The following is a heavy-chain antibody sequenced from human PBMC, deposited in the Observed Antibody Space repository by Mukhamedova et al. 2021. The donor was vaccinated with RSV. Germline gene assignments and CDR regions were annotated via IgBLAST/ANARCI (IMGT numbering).Heavy chain of an antibody. CDR3: ARYDFWSGYYPDY. V-gene: IGHV4-38-2*01. CDR2: IYHSGST. Sequence: GWIRQPPGKGLEWIGSIYHSGSTYYNPSLKSRVTISVDTSKNQFSLKLSSVTAADTAVYYCARYDFWSGYYPDYWGQGTLVTAPS. J-gene: IGHJ4*02. D-gene: IGHD3-3*01.